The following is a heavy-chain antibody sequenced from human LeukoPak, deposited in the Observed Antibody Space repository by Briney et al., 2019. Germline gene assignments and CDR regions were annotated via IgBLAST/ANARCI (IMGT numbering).Heavy chain of an antibody. CDR2: MNQDGSEQ. J-gene: IGHJ4*02. Sequence: GGSLRLSCAASGFDFDNYWMTWVRQAPGTGLEWVANMNQDGSEQYYVDSVKGRFTISRDNGKKSLYLQMNSLRAEDTALYYCAKDRSSSAIAVRGGYWGQGTLVTVSS. CDR1: GFDFDNYW. CDR3: AKDRSSSAIAVRGGY. D-gene: IGHD6-19*01. V-gene: IGHV3-7*03.